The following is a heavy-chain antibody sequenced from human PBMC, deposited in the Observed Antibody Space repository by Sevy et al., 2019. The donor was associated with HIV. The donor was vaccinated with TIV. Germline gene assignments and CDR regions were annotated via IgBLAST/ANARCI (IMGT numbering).Heavy chain of an antibody. J-gene: IGHJ4*02. D-gene: IGHD1-26*01. V-gene: IGHV3-49*04. CDR2: FKSKIYGGTS. CDR3: TRWSGSQSIFDY. CDR1: GFIFGDYG. Sequence: GGSLRLSCTASGFIFGDYGMSWVRQAPGKGLEWIAFFKSKIYGGTSENAASVKGRLTILRDDSKNIVYLQMSNLKTEDTAVYYCTRWSGSQSIFDYWGQGTLVTVSS.